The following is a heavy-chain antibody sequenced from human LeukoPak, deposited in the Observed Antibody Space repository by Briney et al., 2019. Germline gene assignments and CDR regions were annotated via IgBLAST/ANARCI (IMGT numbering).Heavy chain of an antibody. V-gene: IGHV1-8*03. J-gene: IGHJ4*02. CDR2: MNPNSGNT. D-gene: IGHD3-3*01. CDR1: GGTFSSYA. CDR3: AILRHYDFWSGYYHFDY. Sequence: GASVKASCKASGGTFSSYAISWVRQATGQGLEWMGWMNPNSGNTGYAQKFQGRVTITRNTSISTAYMELSSLRSEDTAVYYCAILRHYDFWSGYYHFDYWGQGTLVTVSS.